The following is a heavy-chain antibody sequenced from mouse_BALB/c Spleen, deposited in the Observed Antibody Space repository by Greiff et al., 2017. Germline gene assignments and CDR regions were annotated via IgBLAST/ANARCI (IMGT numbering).Heavy chain of an antibody. CDR1: GYAFTNYL. J-gene: IGHJ3*01. CDR3: AGGNYGPFAY. CDR2: INPGSGGT. D-gene: IGHD2-1*01. Sequence: VQLKQSGAELVRPGTSVKVSCKASGYAFTNYLIEWVKQRPGQGLEWIGVINPGSGGTNYNEKFKGKATLTADKSSSTAYMQLSSLTSDDSAVYFCAGGNYGPFAYWGQGTLVTVSA. V-gene: IGHV1-54*01.